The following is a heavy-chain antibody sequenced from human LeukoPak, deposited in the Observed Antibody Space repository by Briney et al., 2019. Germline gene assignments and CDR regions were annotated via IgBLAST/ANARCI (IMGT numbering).Heavy chain of an antibody. V-gene: IGHV4-4*07. J-gene: IGHJ3*02. D-gene: IGHD6-13*01. CDR3: ARPIAIAAAGNAFDI. Sequence: SETLSLTCTVSGGSINSYYWSWIRQPAGKGLEWIGRIYTSGTTNYNPSLKSRVTISVDTSKNQFSLKLSSVTAADTAVYYCARPIAIAAAGNAFDIWGQGTMVTVSS. CDR2: IYTSGTT. CDR1: GGSINSYY.